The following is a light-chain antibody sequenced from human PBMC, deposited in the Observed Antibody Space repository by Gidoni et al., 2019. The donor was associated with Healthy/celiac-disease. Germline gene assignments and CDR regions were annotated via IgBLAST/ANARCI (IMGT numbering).Light chain of an antibody. Sequence: QAVVTQEPSLTVSPGGTVTLTCGSSTGAVTSGHYPYWFQQKPGQAPRTLIYHTRNKHSWTPARFSGSLLGGKAALTLSGAQPEDEAEYYCLLSYSGAWVFGGGTKLTVL. CDR3: LLSYSGAWV. CDR1: TGAVTSGHY. V-gene: IGLV7-46*01. J-gene: IGLJ3*02. CDR2: HTR.